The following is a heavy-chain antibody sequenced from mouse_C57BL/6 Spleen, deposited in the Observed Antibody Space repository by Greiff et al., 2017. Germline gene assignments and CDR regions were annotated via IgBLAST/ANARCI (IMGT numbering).Heavy chain of an antibody. D-gene: IGHD3-2*02. Sequence: QVQLKESGPGLVAPSQSLSITCTVSGFSLTSYGVDWVRQSPGKGLEWLGVIWGVGSTNYNSALKSRLSISKDNSKSQVFFKMNSQQTDYTAMYYCASEGAQAPFAYWGQGTLVTVSA. CDR1: GFSLTSYG. CDR3: ASEGAQAPFAY. V-gene: IGHV2-6*01. J-gene: IGHJ3*01. CDR2: IWGVGST.